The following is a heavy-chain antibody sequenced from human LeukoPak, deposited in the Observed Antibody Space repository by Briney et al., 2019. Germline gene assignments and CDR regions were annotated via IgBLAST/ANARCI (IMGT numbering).Heavy chain of an antibody. Sequence: SETLSLTCTVSGGSVSSGSYYWSWIRQPPGKGLEWTGSIYYSGSTYYNPSLKSRVTISVDTSKNQFSLKLSSVTAADTAVYYCARERGYDYVDYWGQGTLVTVSS. V-gene: IGHV4-39*02. D-gene: IGHD3-16*01. CDR2: IYYSGST. J-gene: IGHJ4*02. CDR1: GGSVSSGSYY. CDR3: ARERGYDYVDY.